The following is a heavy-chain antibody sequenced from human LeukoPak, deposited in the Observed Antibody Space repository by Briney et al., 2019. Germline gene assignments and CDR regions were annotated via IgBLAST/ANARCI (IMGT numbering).Heavy chain of an antibody. D-gene: IGHD3-22*01. CDR3: ARSPTSLDSSGYYYYYYYMDV. V-gene: IGHV4-61*02. CDR2: IYTSGST. CDR1: GGSISSGSYY. J-gene: IGHJ6*03. Sequence: SSETLSLTCTVSGGSISSGSYYWSWIRQPAGKGLEWIGRIYTSGSTNYNPSLKSRVTISVDTSKNQFSLKLSSVTAADTAVYYCARSPTSLDSSGYYYYYYYMDVWGKGTTVTVSS.